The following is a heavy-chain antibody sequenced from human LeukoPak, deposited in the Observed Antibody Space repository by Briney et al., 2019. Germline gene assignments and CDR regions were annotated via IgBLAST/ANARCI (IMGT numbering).Heavy chain of an antibody. CDR2: IIPIFGTA. CDR1: GGTFSSYA. J-gene: IGHJ4*02. V-gene: IGHV1-69*13. Sequence: GASVKVSCKASGGTFSSYAISWVRQAPGQGLEWMGGIIPIFGTANYAQKFQGRVTITADESTSTAYMELSSLRSEDTAVYYCARNQNYYDSSGYYYFDYWGQGTLVTVSS. D-gene: IGHD3-22*01. CDR3: ARNQNYYDSSGYYYFDY.